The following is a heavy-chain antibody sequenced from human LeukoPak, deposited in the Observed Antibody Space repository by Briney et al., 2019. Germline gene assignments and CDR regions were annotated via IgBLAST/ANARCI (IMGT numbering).Heavy chain of an antibody. CDR2: IYTSGST. CDR3: AREIYDFWSGRDLDY. V-gene: IGHV4-61*02. J-gene: IGHJ4*02. D-gene: IGHD3-3*01. Sequence: SETLSLTCTVSGGSISSGSYYWSWIRQPAGKGLEWIGRIYTSGSTNYNPSLKSRVTISLDTSKNQFSLKLSSVTAADTAVYYCAREIYDFWSGRDLDYWGQGTLVTVSS. CDR1: GGSISSGSYY.